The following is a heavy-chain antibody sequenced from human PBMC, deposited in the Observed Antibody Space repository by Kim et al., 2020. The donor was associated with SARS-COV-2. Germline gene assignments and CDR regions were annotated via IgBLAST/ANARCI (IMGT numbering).Heavy chain of an antibody. V-gene: IGHV4-31*03. CDR3: AREMVDDHWFYP. J-gene: IGHJ5*02. CDR2: IYYSGST. Sequence: SETLSLTCTVSGGSISSGGYYWSWIRQHPGKGLEWIGYIYYSGSTYYNPSLKSRVTISVDTSKNQFSLKLSSVTAADTAVYYCAREMVDDHWFYPWGQGTLVTVSS. D-gene: IGHD2-8*01. CDR1: GGSISSGGYY.